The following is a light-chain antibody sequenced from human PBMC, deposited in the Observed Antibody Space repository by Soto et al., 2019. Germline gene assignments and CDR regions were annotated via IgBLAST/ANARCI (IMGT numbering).Light chain of an antibody. CDR3: QSYDSSLSDGV. Sequence: QSALTQPPSVSGAPGQRVTISCTGSSSNIGAGYDVHWYQQLPGTAPKLLIYGNSNRPSGVPDRFSGSKSGTSASLAITGLQAEDEADYYCQSYDSSLSDGVFGGGTKLTVL. CDR2: GNS. V-gene: IGLV1-40*01. CDR1: SSNIGAGYD. J-gene: IGLJ3*02.